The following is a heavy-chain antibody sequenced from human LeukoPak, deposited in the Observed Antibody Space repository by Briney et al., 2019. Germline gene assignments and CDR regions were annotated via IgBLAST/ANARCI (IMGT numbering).Heavy chain of an antibody. Sequence: GGSLRLSCAASGFTFDDYTMHWVRQAPGKGLEWVANIRTDGSEKYYVDSVKGRFTISRDNAKNSLYLQMNSLRAEDTAVYYCATYSSSNAREFQYWGQGTLVTVSS. D-gene: IGHD2-2*01. J-gene: IGHJ1*01. V-gene: IGHV3-7*01. CDR3: ATYSSSNAREFQY. CDR2: IRTDGSEK. CDR1: GFTFDDYT.